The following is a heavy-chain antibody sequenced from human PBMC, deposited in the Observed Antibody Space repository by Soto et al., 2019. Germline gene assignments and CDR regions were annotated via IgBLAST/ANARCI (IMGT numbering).Heavy chain of an antibody. CDR1: GGSFSSSSYY. CDR3: ARARPSPATAIPPWFDP. D-gene: IGHD2-21*02. Sequence: PSETLSLTCTVSGGSFSSSSYYWGWIRQPPGKGLEWIGSIYHSGSTYYNPSLKSRVTISVDTSKNQFSLKLSSVTAADTAVYYCARARPSPATAIPPWFDPWGQGTLVTVSS. J-gene: IGHJ5*02. CDR2: IYHSGST. V-gene: IGHV4-39*07.